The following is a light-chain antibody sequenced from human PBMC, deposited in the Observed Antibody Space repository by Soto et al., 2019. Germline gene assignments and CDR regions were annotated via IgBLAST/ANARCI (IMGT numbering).Light chain of an antibody. V-gene: IGLV1-36*01. J-gene: IGLJ3*02. CDR1: SSNIGTNS. CDR3: SAWDDSLKAWV. Sequence: QSVLTQPPSVSEAPRQRVTISCSGSSSNIGTNSDNWYQQLPGKSPKLLIHYDNILPSGGSHRLSASKYGTSASLAIRGLQSADEDDYYCSAWDDSLKAWVFGGGTKLTVL. CDR2: YDN.